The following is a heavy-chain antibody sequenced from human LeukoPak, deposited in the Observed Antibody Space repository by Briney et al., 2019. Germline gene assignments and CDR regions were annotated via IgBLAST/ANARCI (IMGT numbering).Heavy chain of an antibody. CDR3: ARGGWSGKFDY. Sequence: PGGSLRLSCAASGFTFSSNWMHWVRQAPGKGLVWVSRINSDGSSTSYADSVKGRFTISRDNAKNTLYLQMNSLRAEDTAVYYCARGGWSGKFDYWGQGTLVTVSS. J-gene: IGHJ4*02. CDR2: INSDGSST. D-gene: IGHD3-3*01. CDR1: GFTFSSNW. V-gene: IGHV3-74*01.